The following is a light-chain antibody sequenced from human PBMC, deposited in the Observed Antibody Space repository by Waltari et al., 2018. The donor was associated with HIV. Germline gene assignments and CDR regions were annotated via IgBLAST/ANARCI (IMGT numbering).Light chain of an antibody. CDR1: QGLRNS. CDR2: GTS. J-gene: IGKJ1*01. Sequence: DIQMTQSPSSLSASVGDRVTITCRASQGLRNSVAWYPQQPGSAPKVLLHGTSSLGSGLPSRFSGRGSGTDYTLTISILHPEDFATYYCQQYYSTPWTFGQGTKVEIK. CDR3: QQYYSTPWT. V-gene: IGKV1-NL1*01.